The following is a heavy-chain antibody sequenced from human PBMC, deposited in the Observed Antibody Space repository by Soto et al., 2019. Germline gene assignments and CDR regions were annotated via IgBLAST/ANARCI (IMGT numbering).Heavy chain of an antibody. CDR2: INHSGST. CDR1: GGSFSGYY. V-gene: IGHV4-34*01. D-gene: IGHD3-22*01. J-gene: IGHJ4*02. CDR3: ARGIYYYDSRARGEGNYFDY. Sequence: SETLSLTCAVYGGSFSGYYWSWIRQPPGKGLEWIGEINHSGSTNYNPSLKSRVTISVDTSKNQFSLKLSSVTAADTAVYYCARGIYYYDSRARGEGNYFDYWGQGTLGTVSS.